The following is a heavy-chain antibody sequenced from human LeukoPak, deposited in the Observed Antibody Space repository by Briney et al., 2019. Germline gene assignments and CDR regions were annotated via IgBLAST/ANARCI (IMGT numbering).Heavy chain of an antibody. Sequence: PGGSLRLSCAASGFTFSSYCMSWVRQAPGKGLEWVANIKQDGSEKYYVDSVKGRFTISRDNAKNSLYLQMNSLRAEDTAVYYCARVTCGGDCTTLDYSYYGMDVWGQGTTVTVSS. V-gene: IGHV3-7*03. D-gene: IGHD2-21*02. CDR3: ARVTCGGDCTTLDYSYYGMDV. CDR2: IKQDGSEK. J-gene: IGHJ6*02. CDR1: GFTFSSYC.